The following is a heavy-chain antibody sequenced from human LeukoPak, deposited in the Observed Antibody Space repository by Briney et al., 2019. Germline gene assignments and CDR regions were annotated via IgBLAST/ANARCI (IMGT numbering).Heavy chain of an antibody. V-gene: IGHV1-69*06. Sequence: ASVKVSCKASGYTFTSYAMNWVRQAPGQGLEWMGGIIPIFGTANYAQKFQGRVTITADKSTSTAYMELSSLRSEDTAVYYCATRPYSGYERAFDYWGQGTLVTVSS. J-gene: IGHJ4*02. D-gene: IGHD5-12*01. CDR3: ATRPYSGYERAFDY. CDR2: IIPIFGTA. CDR1: GYTFTSYA.